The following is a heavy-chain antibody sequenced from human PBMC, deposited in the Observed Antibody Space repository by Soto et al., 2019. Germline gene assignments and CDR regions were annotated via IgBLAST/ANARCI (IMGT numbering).Heavy chain of an antibody. Sequence: EVQLLESGGGLVQPGGSLRLSCAASGFTFSSYAMIWVRQAPGKGLEWVSVISGSGSSTYYVDSVKGRFTISRDNSKNTLYLQMNSLRVEDTALYYCAKDLAGELLPTCFDPGGQGTLVTFPP. CDR2: ISGSGSST. CDR1: GFTFSSYA. D-gene: IGHD1-26*01. CDR3: AKDLAGELLPTCFDP. J-gene: IGHJ5*02. V-gene: IGHV3-23*01.